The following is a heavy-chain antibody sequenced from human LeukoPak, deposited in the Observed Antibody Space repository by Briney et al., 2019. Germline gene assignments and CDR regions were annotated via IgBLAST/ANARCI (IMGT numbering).Heavy chain of an antibody. Sequence: SGGSLRLSCAASGFTFSSYAMSWVRQAPGKGLEWVSAISGSGGSTYYADSVKGRFTISRDNSKNTLYLQMNSLRAEDTAVYYCAKTAPTDYDFWSGYFFDYWGQGTLVTVSS. CDR3: AKTAPTDYDFWSGYFFDY. J-gene: IGHJ4*02. D-gene: IGHD3-3*01. CDR1: GFTFSSYA. CDR2: ISGSGGST. V-gene: IGHV3-23*01.